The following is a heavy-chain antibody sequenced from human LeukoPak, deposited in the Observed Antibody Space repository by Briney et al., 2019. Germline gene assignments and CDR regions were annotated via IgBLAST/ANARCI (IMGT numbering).Heavy chain of an antibody. Sequence: GGSLRLSCAASGFTFSSYAMSWVRQAPGKGLEWVSVISGSGGSTYYADSVKGRFTISRDNSKNTLYLQMNSLRAEDTAVYYCAKDLAPGIAVAAWYYFDYWGQGTLVTVSS. CDR1: GFTFSSYA. CDR2: ISGSGGST. CDR3: AKDLAPGIAVAAWYYFDY. J-gene: IGHJ4*02. V-gene: IGHV3-23*01. D-gene: IGHD6-19*01.